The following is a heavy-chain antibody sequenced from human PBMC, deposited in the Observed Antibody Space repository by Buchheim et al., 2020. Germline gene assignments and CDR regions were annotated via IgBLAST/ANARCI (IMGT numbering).Heavy chain of an antibody. Sequence: EVQLVESGGGLVQPGGSLRLSCAASGFTFSSYSMNWVRQAPGKGLEWVSYISSSSSTIYYAASVKGRFTISRDNAKNSLYLQMNSLRAEDTAVYYCARDQVRGAVPNWFDPWGQGTL. CDR1: GFTFSSYS. CDR2: ISSSSSTI. D-gene: IGHD1-26*01. V-gene: IGHV3-48*01. CDR3: ARDQVRGAVPNWFDP. J-gene: IGHJ5*02.